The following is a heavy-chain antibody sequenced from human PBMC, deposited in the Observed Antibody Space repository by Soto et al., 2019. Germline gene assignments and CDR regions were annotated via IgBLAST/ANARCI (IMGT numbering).Heavy chain of an antibody. CDR1: GGSISSYY. CDR2: IYYSGST. CDR3: ARDHYYDSSGYYSWFDP. Sequence: LSLTCTVSGGSISSYYWSWIRQPPGKGLEWIGYIYYSGSTNYNPSLESRVTISVDTSKNQFSLKLSSVTAADTAVYYCARDHYYDSSGYYSWFDPWGRGTLVTVSS. D-gene: IGHD3-22*01. V-gene: IGHV4-59*01. J-gene: IGHJ5*02.